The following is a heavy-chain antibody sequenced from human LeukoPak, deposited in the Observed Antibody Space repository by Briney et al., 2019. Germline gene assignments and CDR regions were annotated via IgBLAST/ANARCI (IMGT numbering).Heavy chain of an antibody. CDR3: AKEEVVAALDY. CDR2: ISWNSGSI. Sequence: GGSLRLSCAASGFTFDDYAMHWVRQAPGKGLEWVSGISWNSGSIGYADSVKGRFTISRDNSKNTLYLQMNSLRAEDTAVYYCAKEEVVAALDYWGQGTLVTVSS. CDR1: GFTFDDYA. D-gene: IGHD2-15*01. V-gene: IGHV3-9*01. J-gene: IGHJ4*02.